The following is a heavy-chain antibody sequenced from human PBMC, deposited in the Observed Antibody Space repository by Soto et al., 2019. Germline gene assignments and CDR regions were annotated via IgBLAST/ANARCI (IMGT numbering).Heavy chain of an antibody. CDR2: IDWDDDK. Sequence: SGPTLVNPTQTLTLTCTFSGFSLSTSGMCVSWIRQPPGKALEWLARIDWDDDKFYSASLKARLTISRDTSKNQVVLTMTNVDPVDTATYYCERTTVTTRSVYWFDPWGQGTLVTVSS. CDR3: ERTTVTTRSVYWFDP. D-gene: IGHD4-17*01. V-gene: IGHV2-70*17. J-gene: IGHJ5*02. CDR1: GFSLSTSGMC.